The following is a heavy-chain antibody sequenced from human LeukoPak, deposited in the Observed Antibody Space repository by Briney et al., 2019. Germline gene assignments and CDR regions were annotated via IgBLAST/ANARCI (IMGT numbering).Heavy chain of an antibody. CDR2: MNPNSGNT. D-gene: IGHD6-6*01. CDR3: ARGVIAGRPRRRRSGFDY. Sequence: ASVKVSCKASGYTFTSYDINWVRQATGQGLEWMGWMNPNSGNTGYAQKFQGRVTMTRNTSISTAYMELSSLRSEDAAVYYCARGVIAGRPRRRRSGFDYWGQGTLVTVSS. J-gene: IGHJ4*02. CDR1: GYTFTSYD. V-gene: IGHV1-8*01.